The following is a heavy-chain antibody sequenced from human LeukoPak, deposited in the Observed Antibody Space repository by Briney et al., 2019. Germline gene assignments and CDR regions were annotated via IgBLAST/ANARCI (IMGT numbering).Heavy chain of an antibody. J-gene: IGHJ5*02. CDR1: GFTFSSYA. CDR2: ISYDGSNK. Sequence: GGSLRLSCAASGFTFSSYAMHWVRQAPGKGLEWVAVISYDGSNKYYADSVKGRFTISRDNSKNTLYLQMNSPRAEDTAVYYCARDQDGEVGAPLFDPWGQGTLVTVSS. CDR3: ARDQDGEVGAPLFDP. D-gene: IGHD1-26*01. V-gene: IGHV3-30-3*01.